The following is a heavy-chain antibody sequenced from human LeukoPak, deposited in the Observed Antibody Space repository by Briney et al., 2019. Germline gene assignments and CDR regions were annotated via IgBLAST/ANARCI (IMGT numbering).Heavy chain of an antibody. D-gene: IGHD4-17*01. CDR1: VLTLSSNY. Sequence: PGGSLRLSCTVFVLTLSSNYMSCGRQAPRGGLGWVSGTYSGVNTDFADCVKGILTISRDNSKNTVYLQRNTLRAEDTAVYYCARDGGDVRYFDYWGQGTLVTVSS. J-gene: IGHJ4*02. CDR2: TYSGVNT. CDR3: ARDGGDVRYFDY. V-gene: IGHV3-66*01.